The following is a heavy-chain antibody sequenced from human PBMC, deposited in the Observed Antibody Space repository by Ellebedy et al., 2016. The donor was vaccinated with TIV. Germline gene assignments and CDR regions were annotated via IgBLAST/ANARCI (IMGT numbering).Heavy chain of an antibody. Sequence: SETLSLXXTVSGGSISSSSYYWGWIRQPPGKGLEWIGSIYYSGSTYYNPSLKSRVTISVDTSKNQFSLKLSSVTAADTAVYYCARTIVLMVYAIPTPMNWFDPWGQGTLVTVSS. CDR1: GGSISSSSYY. CDR2: IYYSGST. CDR3: ARTIVLMVYAIPTPMNWFDP. D-gene: IGHD2-8*01. J-gene: IGHJ5*02. V-gene: IGHV4-39*01.